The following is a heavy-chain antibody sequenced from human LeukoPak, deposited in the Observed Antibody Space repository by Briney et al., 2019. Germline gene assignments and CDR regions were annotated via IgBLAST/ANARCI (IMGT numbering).Heavy chain of an antibody. J-gene: IGHJ4*02. D-gene: IGHD6-19*01. CDR1: GGSISSYY. V-gene: IGHV4-4*07. CDR3: ARAGYSSGWYLGYYFDY. Sequence: SETLSLTCTVSGGSISSYYWSWIRQPAGKGLEWIGRIYTSGSTNYNPSLKSRVTISVDTSKNQFSLKLSSVTAADTAVYYCARAGYSSGWYLGYYFDYWGQGTLVTVSS. CDR2: IYTSGST.